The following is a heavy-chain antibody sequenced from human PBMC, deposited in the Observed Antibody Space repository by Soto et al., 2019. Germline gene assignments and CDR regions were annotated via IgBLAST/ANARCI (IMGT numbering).Heavy chain of an antibody. CDR1: GFTFSSYD. Sequence: PGGSLRLSCAASGFTFSSYDMHWVRQATGKGLEWVSAIGTAGDTYYPGSVKGRFTISRENAKNSLYLQMNSPRAGDTAVYYCARVAVPRGGYGMDVWGQGTTVTVSS. CDR3: ARVAVPRGGYGMDV. D-gene: IGHD6-19*01. J-gene: IGHJ6*02. V-gene: IGHV3-13*01. CDR2: IGTAGDT.